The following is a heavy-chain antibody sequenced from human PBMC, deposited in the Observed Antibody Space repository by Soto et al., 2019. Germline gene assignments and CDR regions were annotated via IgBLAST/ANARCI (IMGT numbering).Heavy chain of an antibody. J-gene: IGHJ3*02. CDR2: INHSGST. CDR3: ARGQGYCSSTSCYRYGAFDI. D-gene: IGHD2-2*02. CDR1: GGSFSGYY. Sequence: SETLSLTCAVYGGSFSGYYWSWIRQPPGKGLEWIGEINHSGSTNYNPSLKSRVTISVDTSKNQFSLKLSSVTAADTAVYYCARGQGYCSSTSCYRYGAFDIWGQGTMVTVS. V-gene: IGHV4-34*01.